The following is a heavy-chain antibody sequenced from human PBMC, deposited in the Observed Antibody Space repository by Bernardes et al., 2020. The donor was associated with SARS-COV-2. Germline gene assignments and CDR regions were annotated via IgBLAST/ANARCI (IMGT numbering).Heavy chain of an antibody. V-gene: IGHV4-34*01. CDR1: GGSFSGND. J-gene: IGHJ4*02. CDR2: LSQSGNI. CDR3: ARGRVDVNMILVVMTGAAYYVDS. Sequence: SETLSLTCAVYGGSFSGNDWSWIRQPPGKGLEWIGELSQSGNINYNPSLKSRVSISADKSKNQFSLKLTSVTASDSAVYYCARGRVDVNMILVVMTGAAYYVDSWWQGTLVSVSS. D-gene: IGHD3-22*01.